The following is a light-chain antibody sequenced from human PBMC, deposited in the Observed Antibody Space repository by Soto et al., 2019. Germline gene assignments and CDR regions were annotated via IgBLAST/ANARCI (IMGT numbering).Light chain of an antibody. Sequence: EIVMTQSPATLSVSPGERATLSCWASHSVNSNLAWYQQKPGQAPRLLIYGASTRATGIPARFSGSGSGTEFTLTISSLHSEDFAVYYCQQYNTWPYTVGGGTKVEIK. CDR3: QQYNTWPYT. V-gene: IGKV3D-15*01. CDR1: HSVNSN. CDR2: GAS. J-gene: IGKJ4*01.